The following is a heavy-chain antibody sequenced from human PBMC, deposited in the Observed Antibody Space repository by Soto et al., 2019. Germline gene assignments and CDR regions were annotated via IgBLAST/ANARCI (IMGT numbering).Heavy chain of an antibody. CDR1: GGTFSSYA. J-gene: IGHJ6*02. CDR3: AKSIFGVVIIAPSDYYYGMDV. D-gene: IGHD3-3*01. Sequence: QVQLVQSGAEVKKPGSSVKVSCKASGGTFSSYAISWVRQAPGQGLEWMGGIIPIFGTANYGQKFQGRVTITADESTSTAYMELSSLRSEDTAVYYSAKSIFGVVIIAPSDYYYGMDVWGQGTTVTVSS. V-gene: IGHV1-69*01. CDR2: IIPIFGTA.